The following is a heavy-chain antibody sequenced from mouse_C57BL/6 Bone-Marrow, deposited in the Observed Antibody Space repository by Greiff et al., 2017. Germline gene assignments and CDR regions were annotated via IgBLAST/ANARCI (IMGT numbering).Heavy chain of an antibody. CDR3: TTGYDYDRARFAY. D-gene: IGHD2-4*01. CDR2: IDPENGDT. V-gene: IGHV14-4*01. J-gene: IGHJ3*01. CDR1: GFNIKDDY. Sequence: EVKLQESGAELVRPGASVKLSCTASGFNIKDDYMHWVKQRPEQGLEWIGWIDPENGDTEYASKFQGKATITADTSSNTAYLQLSSLTSEDTAVYYCTTGYDYDRARFAYWGPGTLVTVSA.